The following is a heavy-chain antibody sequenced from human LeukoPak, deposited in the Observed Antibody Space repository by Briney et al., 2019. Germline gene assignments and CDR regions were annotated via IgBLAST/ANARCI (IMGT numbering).Heavy chain of an antibody. CDR2: IYYSGST. J-gene: IGHJ5*02. D-gene: IGHD3-16*01. CDR3: ARRRMINDWFDP. V-gene: IGHV4-39*01. CDR1: VDSIISGSHY. Sequence: SETLSLTCLVSVDSIISGSHYCDWIRHPPGKGLGWIRSIYYSGSTHYSPSLKSRVTISVDTSKNQFSLKLRSVTAADTAVYYCARRRMINDWFDPWGQGTLVTVST.